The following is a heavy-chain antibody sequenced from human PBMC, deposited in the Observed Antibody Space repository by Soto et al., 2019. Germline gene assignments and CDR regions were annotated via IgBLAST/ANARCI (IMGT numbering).Heavy chain of an antibody. CDR1: GYSFTTFD. D-gene: IGHD6-19*01. CDR3: AMSRGWWSFDY. Sequence: QVQLVQSGAEVKKPGASVKVSCKASGYSFTTFDLLWVRQAPGQRLEWMGWIDTASGKSEYSEIFQGRVTITGDTSATTTYMELSSLRFEDAAVYYCAMSRGWWSFDYWGQGTLITVSS. J-gene: IGHJ4*01. CDR2: IDTASGKS. V-gene: IGHV1-3*04.